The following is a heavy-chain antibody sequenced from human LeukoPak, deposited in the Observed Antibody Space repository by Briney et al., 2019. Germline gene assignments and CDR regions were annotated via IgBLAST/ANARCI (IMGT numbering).Heavy chain of an antibody. V-gene: IGHV4-59*01. D-gene: IGHD2-21*02. CDR2: IYYSGST. CDR1: GGSISSYY. CDR3: ARSTAAPYYFDY. Sequence: SETLSLTCTVSGGSISSYYWSWIRQPPGKGLEWIGYIYYSGSTNYNPSLKSRVTISVDTSKNQFSLKLSSVTAADTAVFYCARSTAAPYYFDYWGQGTLVTVSS. J-gene: IGHJ4*02.